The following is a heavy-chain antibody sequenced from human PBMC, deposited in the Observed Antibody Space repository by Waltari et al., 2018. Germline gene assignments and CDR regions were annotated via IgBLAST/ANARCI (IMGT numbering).Heavy chain of an antibody. J-gene: IGHJ4*02. Sequence: EVQLVESGGGLVQPGRSLRLSCAASGFSFDDYAMHWVRQAPGKGREWVSGISGKSGRTAYADSGEGRFTITRDNAKNSLYLQMHSLRPEDTALYYCVKDRGLYSSSSGLDYWGQGTLVTVSS. V-gene: IGHV3-9*01. CDR2: ISGKSGRT. CDR3: VKDRGLYSSSSGLDY. D-gene: IGHD6-6*01. CDR1: GFSFDDYA.